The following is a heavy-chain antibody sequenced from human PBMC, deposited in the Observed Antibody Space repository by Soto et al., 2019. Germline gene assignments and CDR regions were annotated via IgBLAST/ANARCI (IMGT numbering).Heavy chain of an antibody. J-gene: IGHJ4*02. Sequence: EWIGYIYHSGTTTYNPCVKRRVTISVDTSRKQFSLKLSSVTAADPAVYYCARAYSGGASYRWYSFAYWAPGTLVTVYS. V-gene: IGHV4-31*02. CDR3: ARAYSGGASYRWYSFAY. D-gene: IGHD6-13*01. CDR2: IYHSGTT.